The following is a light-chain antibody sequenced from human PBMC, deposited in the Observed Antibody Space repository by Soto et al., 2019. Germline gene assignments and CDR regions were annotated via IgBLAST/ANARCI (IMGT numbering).Light chain of an antibody. J-gene: IGLJ2*01. CDR3: SSYTSSSTSDVV. CDR2: DVS. V-gene: IGLV2-14*01. Sequence: QSALTQPASVSGSPGQSITISCTGTSSDVGGYNYVSWYQQHPGKAPKLMIYDVSNRPSGVSNRVSGSESGNTASLTISGLQAEDEADYYCSSYTSSSTSDVVFGGGTKLTVL. CDR1: SSDVGGYNY.